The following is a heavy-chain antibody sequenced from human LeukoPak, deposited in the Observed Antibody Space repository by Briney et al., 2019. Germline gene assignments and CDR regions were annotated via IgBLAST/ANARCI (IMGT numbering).Heavy chain of an antibody. CDR3: AKDQKVLRFLEWLFVYGMDV. CDR2: ISGSSGST. Sequence: GGSLRLSCAASGFTFSIYAMSWVRQAPGKGLEWVSAISGSSGSTYYADSVKGRFTISRDNSKNTLYLQMNSLRAEDTAVYYCAKDQKVLRFLEWLFVYGMDVWGQGTTVTVSS. V-gene: IGHV3-23*01. D-gene: IGHD3-3*01. J-gene: IGHJ6*02. CDR1: GFTFSIYA.